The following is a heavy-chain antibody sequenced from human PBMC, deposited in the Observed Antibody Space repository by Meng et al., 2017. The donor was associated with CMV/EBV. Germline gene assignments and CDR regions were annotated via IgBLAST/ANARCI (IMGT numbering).Heavy chain of an antibody. CDR1: GGTFSSYV. CDR3: ARGGKGYYDSSGYYQYDAFDL. J-gene: IGHJ3*01. Sequence: SVKVSCKASGGTFSSYVISWVRQAPGQGLEWMGGIIPIFGTANYAQKFQGRVTITTDESTSTAYMDVSSLRSEDTAVYYCARGGKGYYDSSGYYQYDAFDLWGQGTMVTVSS. CDR2: IIPIFGTA. D-gene: IGHD3-22*01. V-gene: IGHV1-69*05.